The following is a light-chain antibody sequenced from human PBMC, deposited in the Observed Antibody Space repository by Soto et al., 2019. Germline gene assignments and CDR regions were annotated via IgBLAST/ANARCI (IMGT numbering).Light chain of an antibody. CDR3: TSYTSKSTGV. Sequence: QSALTQPASVSGSPGQSITISCTGTSSDVGGYNYVSWYQQHPGKAPKLIIYEVSNRPSGVSNRFSGSKSGNTASLTISELKAEDEADSYCTSYTSKSTGVFGTGTKLTV. V-gene: IGLV2-14*01. CDR1: SSDVGGYNY. CDR2: EVS. J-gene: IGLJ1*01.